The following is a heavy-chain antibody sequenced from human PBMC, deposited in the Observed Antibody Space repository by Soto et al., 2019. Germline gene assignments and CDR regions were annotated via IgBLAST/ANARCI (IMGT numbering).Heavy chain of an antibody. Sequence: QVQLQESGPGLVKPSETLSLTCTVSGGSVSSGSYYWSWIRQPPGKGLEWIGYIYYSGSTNYNPSLKSRVTVSVDTSKNQFSLKLSSVTAADTAVYYCASGNMIVRYFDYWGQGTLVTVSS. CDR1: GGSVSSGSYY. CDR2: IYYSGST. D-gene: IGHD3-22*01. J-gene: IGHJ4*02. CDR3: ASGNMIVRYFDY. V-gene: IGHV4-61*01.